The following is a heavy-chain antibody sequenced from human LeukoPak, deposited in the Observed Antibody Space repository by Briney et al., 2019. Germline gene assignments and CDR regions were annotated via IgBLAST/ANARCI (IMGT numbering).Heavy chain of an antibody. CDR2: IYYSGST. V-gene: IGHV4-59*01. CDR1: GGSISSYY. J-gene: IGHJ5*02. CDR3: ARDHYDFWSGYYTGSRFDP. Sequence: SETLSLTCTVSGGSISSYYWSWIRQPPGKGLEWIGYIYYSGSTNYNPSLKSRVTISVDTSKNQFYLSLSSVTAADTAVYYCARDHYDFWSGYYTGSRFDPWGQGTLVTVSS. D-gene: IGHD3-3*01.